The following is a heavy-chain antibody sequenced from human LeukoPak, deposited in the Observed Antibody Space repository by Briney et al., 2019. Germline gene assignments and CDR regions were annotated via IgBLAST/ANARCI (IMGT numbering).Heavy chain of an antibody. Sequence: SETLSLTCAVYGGSFSGYYWSWIRQPPGKGLEWIGEINHSGSTNYNPSLKSRVTISVDTSKNQFSLKLSSVTAADTAVYCCARGRRRSGHIVVVTAIPAPFDYWGQGTLVTVSS. V-gene: IGHV4-34*01. CDR1: GGSFSGYY. CDR2: INHSGST. D-gene: IGHD2-21*02. CDR3: ARGRRRSGHIVVVTAIPAPFDY. J-gene: IGHJ4*02.